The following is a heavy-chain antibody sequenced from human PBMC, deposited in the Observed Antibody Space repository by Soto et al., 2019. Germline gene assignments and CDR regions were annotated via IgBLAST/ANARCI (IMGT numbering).Heavy chain of an antibody. J-gene: IGHJ4*02. V-gene: IGHV3-53*01. CDR2: FYSDNTT. D-gene: IGHD3-16*01. CDR1: GFTVSNHF. Sequence: AGGSLRLSCEVSGFTVSNHFMNWVRQAPGKGLEWVSVFYSDNTTFYSDSVKGRFTISRDTSKNALYLQMNSLRAEDTAVYYCATRVGVMGRYYFDYWGQGALVTVS. CDR3: ATRVGVMGRYYFDY.